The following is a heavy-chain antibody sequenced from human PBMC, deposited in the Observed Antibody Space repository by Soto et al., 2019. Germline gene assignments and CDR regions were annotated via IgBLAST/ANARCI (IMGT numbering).Heavy chain of an antibody. D-gene: IGHD2-2*01. CDR3: ARTANIVVVPAASSYYFDY. J-gene: IGHJ4*02. V-gene: IGHV4-59*01. CDR1: GGSISSYY. CDR2: IYYSGST. Sequence: SETLSLTCTVSGGSISSYYWSWIRQPPGKGLEWIGDIYYSGSTNYNPSLKSRVTISVDTSKNQFSLKLSSVTAADTAVYYCARTANIVVVPAASSYYFDYWGQGTLVTVSS.